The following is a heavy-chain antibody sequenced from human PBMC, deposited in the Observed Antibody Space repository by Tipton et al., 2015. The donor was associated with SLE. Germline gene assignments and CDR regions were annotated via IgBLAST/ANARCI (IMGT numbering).Heavy chain of an antibody. CDR1: GDSINDYY. CDR2: MYYGGSS. CDR3: ARVGYCSSPTCYSDSFDI. Sequence: GLVKPSETLSLTCTVSGDSINDYYWTWIRQSPGKGLEWIAYMYYGGSSDYNPSLKSRVTISVDTSKNQFSLKLSSVTATDTAVYFCARVGYCSSPTCYSDSFDIWGQGTMVTVS. V-gene: IGHV4-59*01. D-gene: IGHD2-2*01. J-gene: IGHJ3*02.